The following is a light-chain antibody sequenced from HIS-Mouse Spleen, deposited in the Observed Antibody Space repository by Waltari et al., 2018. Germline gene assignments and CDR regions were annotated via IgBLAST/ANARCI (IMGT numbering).Light chain of an antibody. CDR3: QQLNSYPPT. Sequence: DIHLTQSPSFLSASVGDSVTITYRASQGITSYLAWYQQKPGKAPKLLIYAASTLQSGVPSRFSGSGSGTEFTLTISSLQPEDFATYYCQQLNSYPPTFGQGTKVEIK. J-gene: IGKJ1*01. CDR1: QGITSY. V-gene: IGKV1-9*01. CDR2: AAS.